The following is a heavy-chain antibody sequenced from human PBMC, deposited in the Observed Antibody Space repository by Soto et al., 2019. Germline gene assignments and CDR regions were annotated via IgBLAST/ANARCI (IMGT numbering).Heavy chain of an antibody. CDR1: GASITSHG. V-gene: IGHV4-4*07. Sequence: PSETLSLTCTVSGASITSHGWSWIRQPAGKGLEWIGRMSTSGITNYNPSLKSRVTMSVDTSKNQFSLNLSSVTAADTAVYYCATLSGALDPWGQGILVTVSS. CDR3: ATLSGALDP. D-gene: IGHD6-25*01. J-gene: IGHJ5*02. CDR2: MSTSGIT.